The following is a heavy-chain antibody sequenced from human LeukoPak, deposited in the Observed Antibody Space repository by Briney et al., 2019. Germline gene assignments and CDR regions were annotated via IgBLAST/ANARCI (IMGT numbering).Heavy chain of an antibody. V-gene: IGHV3-7*05. CDR1: GFSISGYW. J-gene: IGHJ4*02. CDR2: INEDGSEK. Sequence: GGSLRLSCAASGFSISGYWMAWVRQAPGKGLEWVAHINEDGSEKNYVDPVKGRFTIPRDNAKNSVYLQMNSLRAEDTAIYYCVRDDYLGYWGQGTLVTVSS. CDR3: VRDDYLGY. D-gene: IGHD3-16*01.